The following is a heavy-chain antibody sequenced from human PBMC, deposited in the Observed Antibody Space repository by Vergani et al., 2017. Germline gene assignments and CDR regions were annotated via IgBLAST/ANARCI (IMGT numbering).Heavy chain of an antibody. CDR3: ARVMYRDEASTGYRLEGMDI. CDR1: GGSFNTYY. D-gene: IGHD3-9*01. V-gene: IGHV4-59*13. J-gene: IGHJ6*02. CDR2: IYSTGST. Sequence: QVQLAESGPGLVKPSETLSLTCTVSGGSFNTYYWSWIRQSPGKGLEWIGYIYSTGSTNYNPSLNSRVTMSVDTSKNQFSLQLRSVTAADTAVYFCARVMYRDEASTGYRLEGMDIWGQGTTVTISS.